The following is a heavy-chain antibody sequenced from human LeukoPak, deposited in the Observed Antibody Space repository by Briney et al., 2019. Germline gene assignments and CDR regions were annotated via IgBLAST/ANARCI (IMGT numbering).Heavy chain of an antibody. CDR1: GGSISSYY. J-gene: IGHJ6*03. CDR3: ARANRGYSYGYGEGYYYYYMDV. CDR2: IYYSGST. Sequence: SETLSLTCTVSGGSISSYYWSWIRQPPGKGLEWIGYIYYSGSTNYNPFLKSRVTISVDTSKNQFSLKLSSVTAADTAVYYCARANRGYSYGYGEGYYYYYMDVWGKGTTVTVSS. D-gene: IGHD5-18*01. V-gene: IGHV4-59*01.